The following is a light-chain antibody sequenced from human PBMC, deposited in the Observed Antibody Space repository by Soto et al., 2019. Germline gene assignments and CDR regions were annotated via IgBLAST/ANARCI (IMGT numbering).Light chain of an antibody. V-gene: IGLV2-8*01. CDR3: CSYADNTDYV. J-gene: IGLJ1*01. Sequence: HSVLTQPPCASGYLGQSVTISCTGTSSDVGAYNYVSWYQQHPGKAPKLMIYEVTRRPSGVPDRFSGSKSGNTASLNVSGLQAEDEADYYCCSYADNTDYVFGTGTKV. CDR1: SSDVGAYNY. CDR2: EVT.